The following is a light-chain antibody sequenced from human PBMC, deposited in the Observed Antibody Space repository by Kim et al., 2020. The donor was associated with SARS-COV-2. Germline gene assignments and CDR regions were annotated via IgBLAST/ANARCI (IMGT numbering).Light chain of an antibody. CDR1: QSISSW. CDR2: KAS. CDR3: QKYNSYSWT. Sequence: ASVGDRVTITCRASQSISSWLALYQQKPGKAPKLLIYKASSLESGVPSRFSGSGSGTEFTLTISSLQPDDFATYYCQKYNSYSWTFGQGTKVDIK. J-gene: IGKJ1*01. V-gene: IGKV1-5*03.